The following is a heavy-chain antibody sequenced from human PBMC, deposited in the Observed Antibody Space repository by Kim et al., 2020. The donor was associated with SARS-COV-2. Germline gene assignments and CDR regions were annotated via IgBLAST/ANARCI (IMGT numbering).Heavy chain of an antibody. V-gene: IGHV4-61*02. Sequence: SETLSLTCTVSGGSISSGSYYWSWIRQPAGKGLEWIGRIYTSGSTNYNPSLKSRVTISVDTSKNQFSLKLSSVTAADTAVYYCARTPHYYDSSGYYYVGVGGWFDPWGQGTLVTVSS. CDR3: ARTPHYYDSSGYYYVGVGGWFDP. D-gene: IGHD3-22*01. J-gene: IGHJ5*02. CDR2: IYTSGST. CDR1: GGSISSGSYY.